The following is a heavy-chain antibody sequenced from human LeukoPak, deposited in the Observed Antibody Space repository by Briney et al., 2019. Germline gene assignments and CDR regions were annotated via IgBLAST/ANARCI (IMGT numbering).Heavy chain of an antibody. CDR2: IYYSGST. Sequence: SETLSLTCTVSGGSISSYYWSWIRQSPGKGLEWIGYIYYSGSTNYNPSLKSRVTISVDTSKNQFSLKLSSVTAADTAVYYCARHFRGSGSSPHFDYWGQGTLVTVSS. CDR1: GGSISSYY. D-gene: IGHD1-26*01. CDR3: ARHFRGSGSSPHFDY. V-gene: IGHV4-59*08. J-gene: IGHJ4*02.